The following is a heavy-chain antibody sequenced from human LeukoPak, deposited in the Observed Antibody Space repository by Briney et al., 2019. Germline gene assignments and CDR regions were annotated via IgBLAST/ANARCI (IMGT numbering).Heavy chain of an antibody. CDR3: VKEEPNRGSYPTIDS. D-gene: IGHD1-26*01. CDR1: GFTLSNYV. Sequence: PGGSLSLSCAASGFTLSNYVMTWVRQAPGKGLEWVSTVSGSGDTTYYADSVKGRFTISRDSSKNTLSLQMNSLRAEDTAVYYCVKEEPNRGSYPTIDSWGQGTLVTVSS. CDR2: VSGSGDTT. J-gene: IGHJ4*02. V-gene: IGHV3-23*01.